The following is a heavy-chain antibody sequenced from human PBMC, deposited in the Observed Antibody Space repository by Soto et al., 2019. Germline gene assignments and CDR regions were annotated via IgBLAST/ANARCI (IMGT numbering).Heavy chain of an antibody. D-gene: IGHD4-17*01. CDR3: ARRYGPGFDY. Sequence: SETLSLTCTVSGGSISSGDYYWSCIRQPPGKGLEWIGYIYYSGSTNYNPSLKSRVTISVDTSKNQFSLKLSSVTAADTAVYYCARRYGPGFDYWGQGTLVTVSS. V-gene: IGHV4-61*08. CDR1: GGSISSGDYY. CDR2: IYYSGST. J-gene: IGHJ4*02.